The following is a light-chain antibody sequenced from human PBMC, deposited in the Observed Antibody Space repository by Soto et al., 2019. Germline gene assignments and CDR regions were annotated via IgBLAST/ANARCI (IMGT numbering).Light chain of an antibody. J-gene: IGLJ3*02. CDR2: EVS. Sequence: QSVLTQPASVSGSPGQSITISCTGTSSDVGGYIYVSWYQQYPGKAPKLMIYEVSNRPSGVSNRFSGSKSGNTASLTISGLQSEDEAVYYCSSYTSSNTLVFGGGTQLTVL. CDR1: SSDVGGYIY. V-gene: IGLV2-14*01. CDR3: SSYTSSNTLV.